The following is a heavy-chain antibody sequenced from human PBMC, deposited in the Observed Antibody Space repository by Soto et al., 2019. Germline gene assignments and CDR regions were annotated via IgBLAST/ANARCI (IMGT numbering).Heavy chain of an antibody. J-gene: IGHJ4*02. Sequence: GGSLRLSCAASGFTFSSYGMHWVRQAPGKGLEWVAVISYDGSNKYYADSVKGRFTISRDNSKNTLYLQMNSLRAEDTAVYYCAKDSNWNYVEYFDYWGQGTLVTVSS. CDR2: ISYDGSNK. V-gene: IGHV3-30*18. CDR3: AKDSNWNYVEYFDY. CDR1: GFTFSSYG. D-gene: IGHD1-7*01.